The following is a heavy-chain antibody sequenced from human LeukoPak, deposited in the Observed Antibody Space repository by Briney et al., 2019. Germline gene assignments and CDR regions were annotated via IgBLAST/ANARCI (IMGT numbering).Heavy chain of an antibody. CDR2: ISYDGSNK. Sequence: GGSLRLSCAASGFTFSSYAMHWVRQAPGKGLEWVAVISYDGSNKYYADSVKGRFTISRDNSKNTLYLQMNSLRAEDTAVYYCARGRLVSSQPFDYWGQGTLVTVSS. V-gene: IGHV3-30*04. CDR1: GFTFSSYA. J-gene: IGHJ4*02. CDR3: ARGRLVSSQPFDY. D-gene: IGHD6-6*01.